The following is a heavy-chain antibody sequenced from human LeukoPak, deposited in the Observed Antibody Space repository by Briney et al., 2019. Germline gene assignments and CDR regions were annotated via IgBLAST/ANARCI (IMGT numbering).Heavy chain of an antibody. CDR1: GYTFTGYY. J-gene: IGHJ5*01. D-gene: IGHD6-19*01. V-gene: IGHV1-2*02. Sequence: ASVKVSCKASGYTFTGYYMHWVRQAPGQGLEWMGWINPNSDGTNYAQKFQGRVTMTRDTSISTAYMELSRLRSDDTAVYYCARTTYSSGWFDYWGQGTLVTVSS. CDR2: INPNSDGT. CDR3: ARTTYSSGWFDY.